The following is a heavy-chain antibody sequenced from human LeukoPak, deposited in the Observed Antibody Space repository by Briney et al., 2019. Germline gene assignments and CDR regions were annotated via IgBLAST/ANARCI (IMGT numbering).Heavy chain of an antibody. J-gene: IGHJ3*02. CDR3: AKAVRPPVAGSSAFDI. CDR1: GFTFDDYA. D-gene: IGHD6-19*01. V-gene: IGHV3-9*03. Sequence: GRSLRLSCIASGFTFDDYAMHWVRQAPGKGLEWVSGISWNSGSIGYADSVKGRFTISRDNAKNSLYLQMNSLRAEDMALYYCAKAVRPPVAGSSAFDIWGQGTMVTVSS. CDR2: ISWNSGSI.